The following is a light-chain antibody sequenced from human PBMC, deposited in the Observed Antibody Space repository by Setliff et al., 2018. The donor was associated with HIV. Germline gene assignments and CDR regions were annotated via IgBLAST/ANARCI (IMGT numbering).Light chain of an antibody. Sequence: QSALAQPASVSGSPGQSITISCTGASSVIGAYNYVSWYQQYPGKAPKLVIYDVTIRPSGVSNRFSGSKSGNTASLTISGLQAEDEGDYYCYSYTAGTSYVFGGGTKVTVL. CDR2: DVT. V-gene: IGLV2-14*03. CDR1: SSVIGAYNY. CDR3: YSYTAGTSYV. J-gene: IGLJ1*01.